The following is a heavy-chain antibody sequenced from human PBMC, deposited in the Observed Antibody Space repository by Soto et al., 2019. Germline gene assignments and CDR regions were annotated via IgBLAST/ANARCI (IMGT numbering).Heavy chain of an antibody. CDR3: ARYRRGTGWYYLDY. Sequence: SETLSLTCAVYGGSFSGYYWTWIRQPPGTGLEWIGEINHSGSTNYNPSLKSRVTISVDTSKNQFSLALTSVTAADTAVYYCARYRRGTGWYYLDYWGQGTLVTVSS. J-gene: IGHJ4*02. V-gene: IGHV4-34*01. D-gene: IGHD6-19*01. CDR2: INHSGST. CDR1: GGSFSGYY.